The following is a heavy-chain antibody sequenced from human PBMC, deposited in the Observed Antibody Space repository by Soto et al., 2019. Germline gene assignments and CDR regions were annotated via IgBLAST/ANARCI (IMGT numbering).Heavy chain of an antibody. CDR3: VKDGGYCSSTTCYSPRNHYFDS. Sequence: GGSLRLSCAASGFTFSDYWMSWVRQAPGKGPEWVANIKSDGSVKQYVDSVRGRFTISRDNSRNSLFLQMNSLRAGDTAVYYCVKDGGYCSSTTCYSPRNHYFDSWGQGTLVTVSS. CDR1: GFTFSDYW. V-gene: IGHV3-7*03. CDR2: IKSDGSVK. D-gene: IGHD2-2*01. J-gene: IGHJ4*02.